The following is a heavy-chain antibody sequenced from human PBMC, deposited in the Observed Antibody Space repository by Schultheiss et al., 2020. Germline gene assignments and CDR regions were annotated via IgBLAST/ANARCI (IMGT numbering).Heavy chain of an antibody. D-gene: IGHD6-19*01. J-gene: IGHJ4*02. CDR3: ARLRQWPLYFDY. V-gene: IGHV4-34*01. Sequence: SETLSLTCAVYGGSFSGYYWSWIRQPPGKGLEWIGSIYHSGSTYYNPSLKSRVTISVDTSKNQFSLKLSSVTAADTAVYYCARLRQWPLYFDYWGQGVLVTVSS. CDR1: GGSFSGYY. CDR2: IYHSGST.